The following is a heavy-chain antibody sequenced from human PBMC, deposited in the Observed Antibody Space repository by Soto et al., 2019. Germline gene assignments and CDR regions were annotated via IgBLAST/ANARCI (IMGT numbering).Heavy chain of an antibody. Sequence: PSETLSLTCTVSGGSISSSSYYWGWIRQPPGKGLEWIGSIYYSGSTYYNPSLKSRVTISVDTSKNQFSLKLSSVTAADTAVYYCARQDGSYFHYYYYYGMDVWGQGTTVTVS. CDR1: GGSISSSSYY. CDR2: IYYSGST. J-gene: IGHJ6*02. D-gene: IGHD1-26*01. CDR3: ARQDGSYFHYYYYYGMDV. V-gene: IGHV4-39*01.